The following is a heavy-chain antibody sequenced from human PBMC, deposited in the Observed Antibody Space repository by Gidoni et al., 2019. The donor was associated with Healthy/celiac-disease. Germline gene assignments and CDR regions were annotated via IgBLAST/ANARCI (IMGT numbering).Heavy chain of an antibody. D-gene: IGHD1-1*01. Sequence: QVQLQQWGAGLLKPSETLSLTCAVYGGSFSGYYWSWIRQPPGKGLEWIGEINHSGSTNYNPSLKSRVTISVDTSKNQFSLKLSSVTAADTAVYYCARDTTGGSWYFDLWGRGTLVTVSS. CDR3: ARDTTGGSWYFDL. CDR2: INHSGST. CDR1: GGSFSGYY. V-gene: IGHV4-34*01. J-gene: IGHJ2*01.